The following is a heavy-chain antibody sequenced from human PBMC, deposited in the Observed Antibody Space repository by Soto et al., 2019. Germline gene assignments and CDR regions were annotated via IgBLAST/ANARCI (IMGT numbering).Heavy chain of an antibody. D-gene: IGHD1-26*01. Sequence: QVQLQESGPGLVKPSETLSLTCTVSGDSMTKYYWSWIRQPAGKGLEWIGRIYTSGSTNYNPSLKSRVTMSIDTSHNHVSLKLKSVTAADTAVYYCARTVGAAYSFDFWGQGALVTVAS. J-gene: IGHJ4*02. CDR3: ARTVGAAYSFDF. CDR1: GDSMTKYY. V-gene: IGHV4-4*07. CDR2: IYTSGST.